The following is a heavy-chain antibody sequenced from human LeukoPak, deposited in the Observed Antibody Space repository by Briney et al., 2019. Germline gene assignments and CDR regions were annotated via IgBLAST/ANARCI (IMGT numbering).Heavy chain of an antibody. CDR3: ARDQGTHSSSWYYLDY. D-gene: IGHD6-13*01. CDR1: GFTFSDYY. CDR2: ISSSGSTI. V-gene: IGHV3-11*04. Sequence: GGSLRLSCAASGFTFSDYYMSWIRQAPGKGLEWVSYISSSGSTIYYADSVKGRFTISRDNAKNSLYLQMNSLRAEDTAVYYCARDQGTHSSSWYYLDYWGQGTLVTVSS. J-gene: IGHJ4*02.